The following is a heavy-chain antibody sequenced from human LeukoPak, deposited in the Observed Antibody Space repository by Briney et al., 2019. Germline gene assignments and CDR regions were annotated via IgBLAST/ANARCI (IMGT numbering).Heavy chain of an antibody. J-gene: IGHJ4*02. D-gene: IGHD2/OR15-2a*01. V-gene: IGHV3-23*01. CDR1: GFTFNNYA. Sequence: PGGSLRLSCAASGFTFNNYAMIWVRRAPGKGLEWVSLISGTGNSIYYADSVKGRFTISRDNSKNTLFLQMNSLRAEDTAVYYCVKEPGNISAGYWGQGTLVTVSS. CDR2: ISGTGNSI. CDR3: VKEPGNISAGY.